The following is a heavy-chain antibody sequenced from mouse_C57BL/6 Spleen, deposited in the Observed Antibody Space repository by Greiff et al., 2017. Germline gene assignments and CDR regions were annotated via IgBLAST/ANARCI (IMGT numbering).Heavy chain of an antibody. J-gene: IGHJ1*03. D-gene: IGHD1-1*01. CDR1: GFTFSSYA. CDR2: ISDGGSYT. CDR3: ARDQGDYYGSSYRYFDV. V-gene: IGHV5-4*01. Sequence: EVQLQESGGGLVKPGGSLKLSCAASGFTFSSYAMSWVRQTPEKRLEWVATISDGGSYTYYPDNVKGRFTISSAHAKNNLYLQMSNLKAEDTAMYYCARDQGDYYGSSYRYFDVWGTGTTVTVSS.